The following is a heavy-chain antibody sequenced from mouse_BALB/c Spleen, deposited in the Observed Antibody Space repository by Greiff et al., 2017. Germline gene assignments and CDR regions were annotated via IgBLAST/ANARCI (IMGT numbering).Heavy chain of an antibody. D-gene: IGHD1-1*01. CDR3: ARPYYGSSYGCAY. V-gene: IGHV1-80*01. CDR1: GYAFSSYW. CDR2: IYPGDGDT. J-gene: IGHJ3*01. Sequence: QVQLQQSGAELVRPGSSVKISCKASGYAFSSYWMNWVKQRPGQGLEWIGQIYPGDGDTNYNGKFKGKATLTADKSSSTAYMQLSSLTSEDSAVYVCARPYYGSSYGCAYWGQGTLVTVSA.